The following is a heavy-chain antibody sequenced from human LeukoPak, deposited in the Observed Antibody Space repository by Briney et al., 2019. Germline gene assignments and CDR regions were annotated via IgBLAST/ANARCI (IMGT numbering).Heavy chain of an antibody. Sequence: GGSLRLSCEGSAFIFSGHWMNWVRQTPGKGLEWVASIKEDGSERQYVDSVKGRFSISRDNTKGSLFLQLNSLRAEDTAVYYCARDIGGKVLELYFDYWGQGTLVTVSS. J-gene: IGHJ4*02. CDR3: ARDIGGKVLELYFDY. CDR2: IKEDGSER. V-gene: IGHV3-7*03. CDR1: AFIFSGHW. D-gene: IGHD4-23*01.